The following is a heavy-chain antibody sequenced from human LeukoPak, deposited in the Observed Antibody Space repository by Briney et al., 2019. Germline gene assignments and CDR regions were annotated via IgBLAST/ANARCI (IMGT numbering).Heavy chain of an antibody. J-gene: IGHJ4*02. Sequence: GPSVKVSCKVSGYTLTELSMHWVRQAPGKGLEWMGGFDPEDGETIYAQKFQGRVTMTEDTSTDTAYMELSSLRSEDTAVYYCATGVRNYDYFDYWGQGTLVTVSS. V-gene: IGHV1-24*01. CDR2: FDPEDGET. CDR3: ATGVRNYDYFDY. D-gene: IGHD1-7*01. CDR1: GYTLTELS.